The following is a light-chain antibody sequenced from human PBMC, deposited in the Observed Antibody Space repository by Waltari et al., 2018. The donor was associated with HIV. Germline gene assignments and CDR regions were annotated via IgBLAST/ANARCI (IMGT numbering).Light chain of an antibody. CDR3: CSYAGSRV. CDR1: SSDVGSYNL. J-gene: IGLJ2*01. Sequence: QSALTQPASVSGSHGQSITLPCTGASSDVGSYNLVSWYQQHPGKAPKLMIYEVSKRPSGVSNRFSGSKSGNTASLTISGLQAEDEADYYCCSYAGSRVFGGGTKLTVL. CDR2: EVS. V-gene: IGLV2-23*02.